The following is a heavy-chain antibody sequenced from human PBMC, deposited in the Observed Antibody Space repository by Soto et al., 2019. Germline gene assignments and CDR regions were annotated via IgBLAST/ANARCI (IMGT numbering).Heavy chain of an antibody. V-gene: IGHV3-48*01. Sequence: PGGSLRLSCAASGFTFSSYSMNWVRQAPGKGLEWVSYISSSSSTIYYADSVKGRFTISRDNAKNSLYLQMNSLRAEDTAVYYCARTAPGMHTEIYFFDYWGQGTLVTVSS. CDR3: ARTAPGMHTEIYFFDY. D-gene: IGHD2-21*01. CDR2: ISSSSSTI. CDR1: GFTFSSYS. J-gene: IGHJ4*02.